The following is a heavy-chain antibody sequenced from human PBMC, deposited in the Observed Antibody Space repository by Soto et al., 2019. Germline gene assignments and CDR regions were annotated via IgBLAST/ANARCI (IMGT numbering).Heavy chain of an antibody. CDR2: ISDDGASI. V-gene: IGHV3-48*01. J-gene: IGHJ6*02. CDR3: ARLGYYGSGSYYINYYYYGMDV. CDR1: GFSFSSFA. Sequence: QPGGSLRLSCEASGFSFSSFAMNWVRQAPGRGLEWVSYISDDGASIYYADSVKGRFTISRDNSKNTLYLQMNSLRAEDTAVYYCARLGYYGSGSYYINYYYYGMDVWGQGTTVTVSS. D-gene: IGHD3-10*01.